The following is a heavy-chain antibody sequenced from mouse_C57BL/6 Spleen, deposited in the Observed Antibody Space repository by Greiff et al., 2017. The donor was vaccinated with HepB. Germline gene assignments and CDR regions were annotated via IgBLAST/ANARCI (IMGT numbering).Heavy chain of an antibody. D-gene: IGHD2-4*01. CDR1: GFTFSSYT. CDR3: ARHGRLRRAMDY. CDR2: ISGGGGNT. V-gene: IGHV5-9*01. J-gene: IGHJ4*01. Sequence: EVMLVESGGGLVKPGGSLKLSCAASGFTFSSYTMSWVRQTPEKRLEWVATISGGGGNTYYPDSVKGRFTISRDNAKNTLYLQMSSLRSEDTALYYCARHGRLRRAMDYWGQGTSVTVSS.